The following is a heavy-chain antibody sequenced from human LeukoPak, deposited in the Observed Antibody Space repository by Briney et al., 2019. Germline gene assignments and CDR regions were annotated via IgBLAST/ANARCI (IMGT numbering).Heavy chain of an antibody. CDR3: ARDHRVRGVIISAFDI. Sequence: PGGSLRLSCAASGFTFSSYAMHWVRQAPGKGLEWVAVISYDGSNKYYADSVKGRFTISRDNSKNTLYLQMNSLRAEDTAVYYCARDHRVRGVIISAFDIWGQGTMVTVSS. D-gene: IGHD3-10*01. V-gene: IGHV3-30*04. CDR1: GFTFSSYA. CDR2: ISYDGSNK. J-gene: IGHJ3*02.